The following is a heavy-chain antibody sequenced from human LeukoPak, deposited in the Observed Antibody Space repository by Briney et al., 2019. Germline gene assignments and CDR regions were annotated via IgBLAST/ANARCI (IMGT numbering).Heavy chain of an antibody. D-gene: IGHD1-26*01. J-gene: IGHJ4*02. Sequence: PSETLSLTCTVSGGAISSSRYYWGWIRQPPGKGLAWIGSIYYSGSTYYNPSLKSRVTISVDTSKNQFSLKLSSVTAADTAVYYCARIVGATPGPFDYWGQETLVTVSS. V-gene: IGHV4-39*01. CDR1: GGAISSSRYY. CDR3: ARIVGATPGPFDY. CDR2: IYYSGST.